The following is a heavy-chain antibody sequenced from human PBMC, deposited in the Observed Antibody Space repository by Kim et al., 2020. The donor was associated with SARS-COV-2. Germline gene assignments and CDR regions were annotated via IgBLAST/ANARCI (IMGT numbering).Heavy chain of an antibody. D-gene: IGHD1-26*01. CDR1: GGSISSSSYY. J-gene: IGHJ2*01. CDR3: ARHPPWGSHALLGYFDL. CDR2: IYYSGST. Sequence: SETLSLTCTVSGGSISSSSYYWGWIRQPPGKGLEWIGSIYYSGSTYYNPSLKSRVTISIDTSKNQFSLKLSSVTAADTAVYYCARHPPWGSHALLGYFDLWGRGTLVTVSS. V-gene: IGHV4-39*01.